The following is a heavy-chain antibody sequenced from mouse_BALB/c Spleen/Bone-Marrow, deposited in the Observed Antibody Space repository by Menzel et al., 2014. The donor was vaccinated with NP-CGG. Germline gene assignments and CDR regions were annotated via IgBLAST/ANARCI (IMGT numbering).Heavy chain of an antibody. Sequence: VQLQQSGAELVKPGASVKLSCKASGYTFTSYWMHWVKQRPGLGLEWIGEINPSNGRTNYNEKFKSKATLTVDKSSSTAYMQLSSLTSEDSAVYYCARWGITLAYWGQGTLVTVSA. J-gene: IGHJ3*01. D-gene: IGHD2-4*01. V-gene: IGHV1S81*02. CDR3: ARWGITLAY. CDR1: GYTFTSYW. CDR2: INPSNGRT.